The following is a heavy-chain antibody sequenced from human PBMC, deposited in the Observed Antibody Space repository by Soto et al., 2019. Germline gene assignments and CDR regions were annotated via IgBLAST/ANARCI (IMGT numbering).Heavy chain of an antibody. CDR2: INHSAST. CDR1: GGSFSGYY. CDR3: ARRLWAYSSSTSCYHHRVQLWSRSGIFDY. D-gene: IGHD2-2*01. J-gene: IGHJ4*02. Sequence: SETLSLTCAVYGGSFSGYYWSWIRQPPGKGLEWIGEINHSASTNYNPSLKSRVTISVGTSKNQFSLKLSSVTAADTAVYYCARRLWAYSSSTSCYHHRVQLWSRSGIFDYWGQGTLVTVSS. V-gene: IGHV4-34*01.